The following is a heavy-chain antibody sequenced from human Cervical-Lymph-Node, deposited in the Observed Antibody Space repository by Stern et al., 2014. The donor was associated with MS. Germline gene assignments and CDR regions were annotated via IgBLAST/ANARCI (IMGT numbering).Heavy chain of an antibody. Sequence: EVQLEESGAEVKKPGESLKISCKGSGYSFTANWIAWVRQLPGKGLEWMGIIYPGDSDTRYSPSFQGQVTISADKSISTAYLQWSSLKASDTAMYYCARDYGDYAFDYWGQGTLVTVSS. CDR1: GYSFTANW. V-gene: IGHV5-51*01. J-gene: IGHJ4*02. D-gene: IGHD4-17*01. CDR3: ARDYGDYAFDY. CDR2: IYPGDSDT.